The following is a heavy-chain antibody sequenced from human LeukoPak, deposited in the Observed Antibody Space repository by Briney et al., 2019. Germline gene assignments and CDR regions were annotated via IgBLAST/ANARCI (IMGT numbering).Heavy chain of an antibody. D-gene: IGHD4-17*01. Sequence: SETLSLTCAVSGGSISSGGYSWSWIRQPPGKGLEWIGYIYHSGSTYYNPSLKSRVTISVDRSKNQFSLKLSSVTAADTAVYYCARGDGDYVLPFDYWGQGTLVTVSS. CDR1: GGSISSGGYS. CDR2: IYHSGST. CDR3: ARGDGDYVLPFDY. V-gene: IGHV4-30-2*01. J-gene: IGHJ4*02.